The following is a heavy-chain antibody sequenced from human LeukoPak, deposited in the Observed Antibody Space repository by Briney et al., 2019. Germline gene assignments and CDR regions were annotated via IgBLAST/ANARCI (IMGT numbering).Heavy chain of an antibody. J-gene: IGHJ4*02. V-gene: IGHV3-30*04. CDR1: GFTFSSYA. Sequence: GGSLRLSCAASGFTFSSYALHWVRQSPSKGLECVAVISYDESNKSYADSVKGRFTISRDNSKNTLYLQMNSLRAEDTAVYYCSRSRPKFKDFDYWGQGTLVTVSS. CDR3: SRSRPKFKDFDY. CDR2: ISYDESNK.